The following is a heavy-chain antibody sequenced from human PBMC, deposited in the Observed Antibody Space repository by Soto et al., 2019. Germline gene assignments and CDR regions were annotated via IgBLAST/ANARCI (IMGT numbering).Heavy chain of an antibody. V-gene: IGHV5-10-1*01. J-gene: IGHJ4*02. D-gene: IGHD1-1*01. Sequence: PGESLKISCEGSGFTFTSSWINWVRQMPGKGLEWMGNIDPGDSYTNYSPSFQGHVTISCDKSINTAYLQWSSLEASDTAMYYCAWSPTGTAPHYFDYWGQGTLVTVSS. CDR3: AWSPTGTAPHYFDY. CDR2: IDPGDSYT. CDR1: GFTFTSSW.